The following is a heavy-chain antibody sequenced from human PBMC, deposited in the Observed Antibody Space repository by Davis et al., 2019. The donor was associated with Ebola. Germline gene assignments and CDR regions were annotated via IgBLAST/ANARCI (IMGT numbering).Heavy chain of an antibody. D-gene: IGHD3-3*01. CDR2: ISGSGGST. CDR3: AKSGLSFGVVKYHYGMDV. Sequence: GESLKISCAASGFKFGTYTMNWVRQAPGKGLEWVSAISGSGGSTYYADSVKGRFTISRDNSKKTLYLQMNSLRAEDTAVYYCAKSGLSFGVVKYHYGMDVWGKGTTVTVSS. CDR1: GFKFGTYT. V-gene: IGHV3-23*01. J-gene: IGHJ6*04.